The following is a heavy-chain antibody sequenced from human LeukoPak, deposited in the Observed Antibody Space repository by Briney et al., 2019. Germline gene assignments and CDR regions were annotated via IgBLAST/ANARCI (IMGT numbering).Heavy chain of an antibody. V-gene: IGHV3-23*01. J-gene: IGHJ4*02. D-gene: IGHD6-13*01. Sequence: GGSLRLSCAASGFTFSSHAMSWVRQAPGKGLEWVSAISDSGGNTYYADSVKGRFTISRDNSKNTLYLQMNSLRAEDTAVYYCAKDLIAAAGKDYWGQGTLVTVSS. CDR2: ISDSGGNT. CDR1: GFTFSSHA. CDR3: AKDLIAAAGKDY.